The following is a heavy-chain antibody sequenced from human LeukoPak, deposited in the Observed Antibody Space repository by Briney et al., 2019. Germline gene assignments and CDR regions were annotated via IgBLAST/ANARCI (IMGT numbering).Heavy chain of an antibody. D-gene: IGHD3-22*01. Sequence: SETLSLTCTVSGASFSSGDQYWNWIRQSPGKGLEWIGSLHPSGNLYNNPSLESRVIMSVDTSKNQFSLNLNSVTAADTAVYFCSRGLDSRKLGYWGQGTLVTVSS. CDR3: SRGLDSRKLGY. V-gene: IGHV4-31*03. J-gene: IGHJ4*02. CDR1: GASFSSGDQY. CDR2: LHPSGNL.